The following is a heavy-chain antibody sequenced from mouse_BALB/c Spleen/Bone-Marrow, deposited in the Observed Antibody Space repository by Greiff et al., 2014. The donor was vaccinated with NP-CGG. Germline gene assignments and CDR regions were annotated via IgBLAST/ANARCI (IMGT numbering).Heavy chain of an antibody. CDR3: ARGGNWDDFDV. D-gene: IGHD4-1*01. Sequence: EVQVEESGGGLVQPGGSRKLSCAASGFTFSSFGMHWVRQAPERGLEWVAYISSGSTSIFYSDTVRGRFTISRDNPKNTLFLQMTSLTSEDTAMYYCARGGNWDDFDVWGAGTTVTVSS. V-gene: IGHV5-17*02. J-gene: IGHJ1*01. CDR1: GFTFSSFG. CDR2: ISSGSTSI.